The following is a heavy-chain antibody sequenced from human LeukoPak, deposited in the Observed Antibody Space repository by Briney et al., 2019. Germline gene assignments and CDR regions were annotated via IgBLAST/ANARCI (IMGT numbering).Heavy chain of an antibody. CDR1: GSTFTSYY. Sequence: ASVKVSCKASGSTFTSYYMHWVRQAPGQGLEWMGIINPSGGSTSYAQKFQGRVTMTRDTSTSTVYMELSSLRSEDTAMYYCAREFYDHPEAFDIWGQGTMVTVS. J-gene: IGHJ3*02. CDR2: INPSGGST. D-gene: IGHD2/OR15-2a*01. CDR3: AREFYDHPEAFDI. V-gene: IGHV1-46*01.